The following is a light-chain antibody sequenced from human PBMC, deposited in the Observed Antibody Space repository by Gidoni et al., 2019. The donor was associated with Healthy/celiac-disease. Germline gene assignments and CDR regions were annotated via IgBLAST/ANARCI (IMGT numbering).Light chain of an antibody. J-gene: IGKJ4*01. CDR2: AAS. CDR3: QQSYSTPT. Sequence: DIQMTQSPSSLSASVGDRVTITCRASQSISSYLNWYQQKPGEAPKLLIYAASSLQSGVPSRFSGSGSGTDITLTSSSLQPEDFATYYCQQSYSTPTFGGGTKVEIK. V-gene: IGKV1-39*01. CDR1: QSISSY.